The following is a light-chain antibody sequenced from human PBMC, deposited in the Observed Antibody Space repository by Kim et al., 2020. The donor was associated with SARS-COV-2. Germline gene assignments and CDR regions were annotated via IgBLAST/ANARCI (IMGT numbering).Light chain of an antibody. CDR2: GTS. CDR3: QQYGSSPNT. CDR1: QSVSSN. Sequence: PGERATLSCRASQSVSSNIAWYKQKPGQAPRLLIYGTSSRATGIPDRFSGSGSGTDFTLTISRLEPEDFAVYYCQQYGSSPNTFGQGTKLEI. J-gene: IGKJ2*01. V-gene: IGKV3-20*01.